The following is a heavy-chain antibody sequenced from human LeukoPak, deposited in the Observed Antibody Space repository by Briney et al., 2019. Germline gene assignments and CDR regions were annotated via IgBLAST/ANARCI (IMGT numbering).Heavy chain of an antibody. CDR1: GYSFTGYY. V-gene: IGHV1-2*02. CDR2: MNPNSGGT. D-gene: IGHD5-18*01. J-gene: IGHJ4*02. CDR3: ARLYNYGHYFDF. Sequence: ASVKVSFKASGYSFTGYYVYWVRQAPGQGLEWMGCMNPNSGGTNYAQNFQGRVTMTRDTSITAAYMELSSLRSDDTAVYYCARLYNYGHYFDFWGQGTLVTVSS.